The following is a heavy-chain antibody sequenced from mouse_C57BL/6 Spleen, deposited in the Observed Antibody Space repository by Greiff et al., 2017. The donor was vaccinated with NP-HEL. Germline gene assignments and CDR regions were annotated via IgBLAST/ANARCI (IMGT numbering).Heavy chain of an antibody. Sequence: QVQLQQSGAELVRPGTSVKVSCKASGYAFTNYLIEWVKQRPGQGLEWIGVINPGSGGTNYNEKFKGKATLTADKSSSTAYMQLSSLTSEDSAVYFSARGNYYGSSYDDYWGQGTTLTVSS. CDR2: INPGSGGT. CDR1: GYAFTNYL. CDR3: ARGNYYGSSYDDY. V-gene: IGHV1-54*01. D-gene: IGHD1-1*01. J-gene: IGHJ2*01.